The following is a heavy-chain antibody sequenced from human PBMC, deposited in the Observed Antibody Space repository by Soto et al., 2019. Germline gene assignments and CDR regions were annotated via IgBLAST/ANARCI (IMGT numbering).Heavy chain of an antibody. D-gene: IGHD6-19*01. CDR1: GFTFSSHS. CDR3: AREPGVSSGWYVDY. V-gene: IGHV3-21*01. CDR2: ITSSSSYI. J-gene: IGHJ4*02. Sequence: GGSLRLSCAASGFTFSSHSMNWVRQAPGKGLEWVSSITSSSSYINYADSVKGRFTISRDNAKTSLYLQMSSLRAEDTAVYYCAREPGVSSGWYVDYWGQGT.